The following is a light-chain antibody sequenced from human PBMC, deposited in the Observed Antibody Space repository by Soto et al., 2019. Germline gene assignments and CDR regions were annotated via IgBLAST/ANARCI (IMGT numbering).Light chain of an antibody. CDR3: AAWDDSLNGVV. CDR1: SSNIGSNT. Sequence: QSVLTQPPSSSGTPGQRVTISCSGSSSNIGSNTVNWYQQLPGTAPKLLIYSNNQRPSGVPDRFSGSKSGTSASLAISGLHSEDEADYYCAAWDDSLNGVVFGGGT. V-gene: IGLV1-44*01. CDR2: SNN. J-gene: IGLJ2*01.